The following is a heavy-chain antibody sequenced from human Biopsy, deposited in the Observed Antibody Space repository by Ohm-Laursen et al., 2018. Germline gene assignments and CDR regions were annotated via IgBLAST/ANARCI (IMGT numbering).Heavy chain of an antibody. CDR1: GDSISSNY. Sequence: SETLSLTCTVSGDSISSNYWSWIRQPPGKGLEWIGYVFYTGSTDYNPSLQSRVTISVDTSKNHFSLRLRSVTPADTAIYYCARDRGYYSDRTVPVYFDLWGRGTLVTVSS. CDR3: ARDRGYYSDRTVPVYFDL. D-gene: IGHD3-22*01. V-gene: IGHV4-59*01. CDR2: VFYTGST. J-gene: IGHJ2*01.